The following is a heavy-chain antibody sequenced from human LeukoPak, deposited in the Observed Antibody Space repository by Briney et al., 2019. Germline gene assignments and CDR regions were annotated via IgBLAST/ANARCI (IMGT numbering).Heavy chain of an antibody. CDR1: GFTVSTTL. CDR3: AREVAFGSSPTCGFDP. CDR2: IKPDGSEK. V-gene: IGHV3-7*01. J-gene: IGHJ5*02. Sequence: PGGSLRLSCTVSGFTVSTTLMDWVRQAPGKGLEWVANIKPDGSEKYYVDSVKGRFTISRDSAKNSLYLQMNSLRVEDTAVYYCAREVAFGSSPTCGFDPWGQGTLVTVSS. D-gene: IGHD6-6*01.